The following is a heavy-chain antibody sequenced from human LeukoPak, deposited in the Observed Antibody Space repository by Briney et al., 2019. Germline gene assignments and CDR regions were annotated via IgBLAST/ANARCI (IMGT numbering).Heavy chain of an antibody. CDR2: ISYDGSNK. J-gene: IGHJ3*02. V-gene: IGHV3-30*18. CDR1: GFTFSSYG. CDR3: AKDYGGNLDAFDI. D-gene: IGHD4-23*01. Sequence: PGGSLRLSCAASGFTFSSYGMHWVRQAPGKGLEWVAVISYDGSNKYYADSVKGRFTISRDNSKNTLYLQMNSLRAEDTAVYYCAKDYGGNLDAFDIWGQGTMVTVSS.